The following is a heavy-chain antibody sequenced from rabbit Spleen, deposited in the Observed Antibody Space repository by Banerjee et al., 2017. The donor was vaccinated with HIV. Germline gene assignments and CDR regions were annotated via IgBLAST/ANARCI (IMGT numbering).Heavy chain of an antibody. D-gene: IGHD1-1*01. Sequence: QEQLEESGGDLVKPEGSLTLTCTASGFSFSSRYYMCWVRQAPGKGLEWIACIYAGSSTSTYYATWAKGRFTISKTSSTTVTLQMTSLTAADTATYFCARDSTDVIGWNFGWWGQGTLVTVS. CDR2: IYAGSSTST. V-gene: IGHV1S45*01. CDR1: GFSFSSRYY. CDR3: ARDSTDVIGWNFGW. J-gene: IGHJ4*01.